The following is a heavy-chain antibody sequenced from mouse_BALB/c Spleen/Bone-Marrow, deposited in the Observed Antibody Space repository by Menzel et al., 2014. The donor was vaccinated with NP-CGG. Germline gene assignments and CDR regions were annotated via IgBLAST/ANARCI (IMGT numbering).Heavy chain of an antibody. CDR3: ARGGLRLPYAMDY. Sequence: QVQLQHSGAELARPGASVKMSCKASGYTFTSYTIHWVKQRPGQGLEWIGYINPSSGYTNYNQKFKDKATLTADTSSSTAYMQLSSLTSEDSAVYYCARGGLRLPYAMDYWGQGTSVTVSS. D-gene: IGHD1-2*01. CDR2: INPSSGYT. V-gene: IGHV1-4*01. J-gene: IGHJ4*01. CDR1: GYTFTSYT.